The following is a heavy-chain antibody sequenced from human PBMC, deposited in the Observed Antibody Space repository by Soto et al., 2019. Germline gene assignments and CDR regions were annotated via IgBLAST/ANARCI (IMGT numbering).Heavy chain of an antibody. J-gene: IGHJ4*02. V-gene: IGHV4-39*01. CDR1: GGSISSSSYY. CDR2: IYYSGST. D-gene: IGHD5-18*01. Sequence: PSETLSLTCTVSGGSISSSSYYWGWIRQPPGKGLEWIGSIYYSGSTYYNPSLKSRVTISVDTSKNQFSLKLSSVTAADTAVYYCARHLGSSYGLTDYWGQGTLVTVSS. CDR3: ARHLGSSYGLTDY.